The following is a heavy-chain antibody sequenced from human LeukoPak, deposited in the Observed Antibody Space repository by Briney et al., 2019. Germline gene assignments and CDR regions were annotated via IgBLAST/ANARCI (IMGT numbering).Heavy chain of an antibody. Sequence: GASVKVSCKVSGYTLTELSMHWVRQAPGKGLEWMGGFDPEDGETIYAQKLQGRVTMTTDTSTSTAYMELRSLRSDDTAVYYCARDVSPSGWYVLGYWGQGTLVTVSS. CDR3: ARDVSPSGWYVLGY. J-gene: IGHJ4*02. CDR2: FDPEDGET. V-gene: IGHV1-24*01. D-gene: IGHD6-19*01. CDR1: GYTLTELS.